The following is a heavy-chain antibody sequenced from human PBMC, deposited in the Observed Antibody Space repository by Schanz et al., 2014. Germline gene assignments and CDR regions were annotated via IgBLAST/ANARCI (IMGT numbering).Heavy chain of an antibody. CDR2: INGYNGHT. CDR3: ARDTAQSCIGPSCFEYFQH. J-gene: IGHJ1*01. D-gene: IGHD2-2*01. V-gene: IGHV1-18*01. CDR1: GYTFSSYG. Sequence: QVQLVQSGAEVKKPGASVKVSCKASGYTFSSYGITWVRQAPGQGLEWMGWINGYNGHTLYAQKFQGRVTMTTDTSTSTSYMELTSLRSDDTALYYCARDTAQSCIGPSCFEYFQHWGQGALVTVSS.